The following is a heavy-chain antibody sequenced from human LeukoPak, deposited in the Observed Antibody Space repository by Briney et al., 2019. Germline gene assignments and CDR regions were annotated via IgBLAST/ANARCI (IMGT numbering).Heavy chain of an antibody. Sequence: ASVKVSCKVSGYTFTGYYIHWVRQAPGQGLEWMGWINPNSGGTNYAQKFQGRVTMTRDTSISTAYMELSRLRSDDAAVYYCARLHGNDAFDIWGQGTMVTVSS. CDR3: ARLHGNDAFDI. V-gene: IGHV1-2*02. J-gene: IGHJ3*02. CDR2: INPNSGGT. D-gene: IGHD1-14*01. CDR1: GYTFTGYY.